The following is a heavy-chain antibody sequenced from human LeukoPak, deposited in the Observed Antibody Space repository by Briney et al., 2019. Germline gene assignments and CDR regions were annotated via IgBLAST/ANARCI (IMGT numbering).Heavy chain of an antibody. V-gene: IGHV1-69*13. CDR1: GGTFSSYA. Sequence: SVKVSCRASGGTFSSYAISWVRQAPGQGLEWMGGIIPIFGAANYAQKFQGRVTITADESTSTAYMELSSLRSEDTAVYYCALLKRGYSYVVYWGQGTLVTVSS. CDR3: ALLKRGYSYVVY. CDR2: IIPIFGAA. J-gene: IGHJ4*02. D-gene: IGHD5-18*01.